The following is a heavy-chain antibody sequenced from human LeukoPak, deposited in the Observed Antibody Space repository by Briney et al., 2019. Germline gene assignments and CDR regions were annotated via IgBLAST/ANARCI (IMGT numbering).Heavy chain of an antibody. CDR1: GYTFTGHY. J-gene: IGHJ4*02. Sequence: ASVKVSCKASGYTFTGHYMHWVRQAPGQGLEWMGWINPNSGGTNYAQKFQGRVTMTRDTSISTAYMELSRLTSDDTAVYFCARETYYSSGNVYNRIDYWGQGTLVTVSS. CDR2: INPNSGGT. V-gene: IGHV1-2*02. CDR3: ARETYYSSGNVYNRIDY. D-gene: IGHD3-10*01.